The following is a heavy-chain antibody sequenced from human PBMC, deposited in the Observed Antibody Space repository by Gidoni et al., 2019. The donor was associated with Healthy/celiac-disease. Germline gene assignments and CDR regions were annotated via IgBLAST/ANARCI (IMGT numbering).Heavy chain of an antibody. J-gene: IGHJ4*02. Sequence: EVQLVESGGGLVQPGGSLRLSCAASGFTFSSYWLSWVRQAPGKGLEWVANRKQDGSEKYYVDSVKGRFTISRDNAKNSLYLQMNSLRAEDTAVYYCARNSLSFVEMAIAPYYFDYWGQGTLVTVSS. CDR2: RKQDGSEK. CDR1: GFTFSSYW. V-gene: IGHV3-7*01. D-gene: IGHD2-21*01. CDR3: ARNSLSFVEMAIAPYYFDY.